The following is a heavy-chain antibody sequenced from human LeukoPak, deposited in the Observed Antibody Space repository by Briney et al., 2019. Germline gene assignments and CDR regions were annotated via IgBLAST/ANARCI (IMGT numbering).Heavy chain of an antibody. CDR2: IKQDGSEK. V-gene: IGHV3-7*01. CDR3: ARTTGALPFDL. J-gene: IGHJ5*02. Sequence: GGSLRLSCVASGFTLRSYWMSWVRQAPGKGLEWVANIKQDGSEKYYVDSVKGRFTISRDNAENSVYLEMNSLRAEDTAVYHCARTTGALPFDLWGQGTLVTVSP. D-gene: IGHD1-1*01. CDR1: GFTLRSYW.